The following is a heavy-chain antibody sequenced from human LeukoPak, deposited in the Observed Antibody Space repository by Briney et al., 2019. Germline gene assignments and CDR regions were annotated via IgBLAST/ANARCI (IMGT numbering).Heavy chain of an antibody. D-gene: IGHD6-6*01. CDR1: GGSISSYY. V-gene: IGHV4-59*08. CDR2: IYYSGST. Sequence: SETLSLTCTVSGGSISSYYWSWIRQPPGKELEWIGYIYYSGSTNYNPSLKSRVTISVDTSKNQFSLKLSSVTAADTAVYYCARHVRRDYGMDVWGQGTTVTVSS. CDR3: ARHVRRDYGMDV. J-gene: IGHJ6*02.